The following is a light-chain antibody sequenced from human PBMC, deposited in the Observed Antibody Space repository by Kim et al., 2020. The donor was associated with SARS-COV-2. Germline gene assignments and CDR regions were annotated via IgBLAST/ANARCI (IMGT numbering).Light chain of an antibody. CDR1: SLRSYY. Sequence: AWGQTGRITCQGDSLRSYYASWYQQKPGQAPVLVIFGKNNRPSGIPDRFSGSSSGNTASLTITGAQAEDEADYYCNSRDSSGNFVVFGGGTQLTVL. V-gene: IGLV3-19*01. J-gene: IGLJ2*01. CDR2: GKN. CDR3: NSRDSSGNFVV.